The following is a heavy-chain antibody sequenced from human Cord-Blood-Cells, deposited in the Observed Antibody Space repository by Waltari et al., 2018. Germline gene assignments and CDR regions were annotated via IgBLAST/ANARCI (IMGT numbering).Heavy chain of an antibody. V-gene: IGHV3-7*01. CDR1: GFPFSSHW. J-gene: IGHJ3*02. D-gene: IGHD6-13*01. CDR3: ARSSYAFDI. CDR2: IKQDGSEK. Sequence: EVQLVESGGGLVQPGGSLRLSCAASGFPFSSHWMSWVRQAPGKGLEWVANIKQDGSEKYYVDSVKGRFTISRDNAKNSLYLQMNSLRAEDTAVYYCARSSYAFDIWGQGTMVTVSS.